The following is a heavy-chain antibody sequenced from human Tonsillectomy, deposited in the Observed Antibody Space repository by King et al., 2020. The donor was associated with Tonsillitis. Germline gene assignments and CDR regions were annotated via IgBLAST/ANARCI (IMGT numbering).Heavy chain of an antibody. CDR3: AHAGRYYYYYYGMDV. CDR2: IYWNDDK. D-gene: IGHD4-17*01. CDR1: GFSLSTSGVG. V-gene: IGHV2-5*01. Sequence: FTLKESGPTLVKPTQTLTLTCTFSGFSLSTSGVGVGWIRQPPGKALEWLALIYWNDDKHYSPSLKSRLTITKHTSKNQVVLTMTNMDPVDTATYYCAHAGRYYYYYYGMDVWGQGTTVTVSS. J-gene: IGHJ6*02.